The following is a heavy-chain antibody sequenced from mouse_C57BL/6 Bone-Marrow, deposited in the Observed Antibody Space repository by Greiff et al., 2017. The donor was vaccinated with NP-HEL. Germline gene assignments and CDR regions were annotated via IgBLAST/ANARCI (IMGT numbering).Heavy chain of an antibody. J-gene: IGHJ4*01. CDR2: ISGGGGNT. V-gene: IGHV5-9*01. Sequence: EVHLVESGGGLVKPGGSLKLSCAPSGFTFSSYTMSWVRQTPEKRLEWVATISGGGGNTYYPDSVKGRFTISRDNAKNTLYLQMSSLRSEDTALYYCARHETAFMDYWGQGTSVTVSS. CDR1: GFTFSSYT. CDR3: ARHETAFMDY.